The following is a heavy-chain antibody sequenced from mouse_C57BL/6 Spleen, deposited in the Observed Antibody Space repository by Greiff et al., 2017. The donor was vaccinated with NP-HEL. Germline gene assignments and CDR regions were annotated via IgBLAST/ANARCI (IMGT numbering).Heavy chain of an antibody. CDR3: TRRPIYYDYDGDFDY. CDR1: GYTFTDYE. Sequence: VQLQQSGAELVRPGASVTLSCKASGYTFTDYEMHWVKQTPVHGLEWIGAIDPETGGTAYNQKFKGKAILTADKSSSTAYMELRSLTSEDSAVYYCTRRPIYYDYDGDFDYWGQGTTLTVSS. CDR2: IDPETGGT. V-gene: IGHV1-15*01. D-gene: IGHD2-4*01. J-gene: IGHJ2*01.